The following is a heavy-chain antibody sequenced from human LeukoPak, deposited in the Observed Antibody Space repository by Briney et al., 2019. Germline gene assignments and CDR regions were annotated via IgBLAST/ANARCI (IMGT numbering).Heavy chain of an antibody. V-gene: IGHV3-48*01. D-gene: IGHD6-13*01. J-gene: IGHJ4*02. Sequence: GGSLRLSCAASGFTFSSYSMNWVRQAPGKGLEWVSYISSSSSPIYYADSVKGRFTISRDNAKNSLYLQMNSLRAEDTAVYYCARVGSSWLLNFDYWGQGTLVTVSS. CDR1: GFTFSSYS. CDR2: ISSSSSPI. CDR3: ARVGSSWLLNFDY.